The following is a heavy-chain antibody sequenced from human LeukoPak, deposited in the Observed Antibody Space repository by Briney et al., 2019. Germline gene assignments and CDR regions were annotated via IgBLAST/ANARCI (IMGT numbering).Heavy chain of an antibody. CDR2: ISGSCGST. D-gene: IGHD3-3*01. Sequence: PGGSLRLSCAASGFTFSSYAMSWVRQAPGKGLEWVSAISGSCGSTYYADSVKGRFTISRDNSKQTLYLQMNSLRAEDTAVYYCAKSPTDEAIFGVVIIDPFDSWGQGTLSPSPQ. J-gene: IGHJ4*02. CDR1: GFTFSSYA. V-gene: IGHV3-23*01. CDR3: AKSPTDEAIFGVVIIDPFDS.